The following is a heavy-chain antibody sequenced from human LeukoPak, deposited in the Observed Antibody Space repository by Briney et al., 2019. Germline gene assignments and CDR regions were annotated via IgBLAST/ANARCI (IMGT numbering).Heavy chain of an antibody. J-gene: IGHJ4*02. D-gene: IGHD4-23*01. CDR3: ARHDYGGNSGDS. CDR1: GFTFSNYG. CDR2: IGTSTSTI. V-gene: IGHV3-48*02. Sequence: GGSLRLSCAASGFTFSNYGMNWVRQAPGKGLEWVSYIGTSTSTIYYADSVEGRFTISRDNDQNSLYLQMNSLRDEDTPVYYCARHDYGGNSGDSWGQGTLVTVSS.